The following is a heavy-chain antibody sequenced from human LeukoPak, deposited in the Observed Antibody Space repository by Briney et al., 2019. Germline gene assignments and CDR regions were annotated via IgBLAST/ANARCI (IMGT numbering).Heavy chain of an antibody. Sequence: GGSLRLSCAASGFNFRNFDIQWVRQAPGNGLEWVAGIWFDGSEKYYADSVKGRLTLSRDNSKNTVYLQMNSLRVEDTALYYCAGRRVNCMDVWGKGTTVTVSS. CDR3: AGRRVNCMDV. V-gene: IGHV3-33*01. CDR1: GFNFRNFD. D-gene: IGHD5/OR15-5a*01. J-gene: IGHJ6*03. CDR2: IWFDGSEK.